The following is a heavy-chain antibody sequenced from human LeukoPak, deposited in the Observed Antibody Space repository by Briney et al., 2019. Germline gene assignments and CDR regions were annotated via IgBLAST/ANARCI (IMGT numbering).Heavy chain of an antibody. CDR1: GGSFSGYY. J-gene: IGHJ5*02. CDR2: INRSGST. CDR3: ARDRGRYSSDYNWFDP. V-gene: IGHV4-34*01. Sequence: SETLSLTCAVYGGSFSGYYWSWIRQPPGKGLEWIGEINRSGSTNYNPSLKSRVTISVDTSTNQSSLKLSSLSAADTAVYYCARDRGRYSSDYNWFDPWGQGTLVTVSS. D-gene: IGHD2-15*01.